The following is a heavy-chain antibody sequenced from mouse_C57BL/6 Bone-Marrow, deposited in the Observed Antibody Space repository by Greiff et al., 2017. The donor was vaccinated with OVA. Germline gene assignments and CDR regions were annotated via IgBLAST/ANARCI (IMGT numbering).Heavy chain of an antibody. CDR3: ARRYSGRGYFDV. J-gene: IGHJ1*03. Sequence: VQLQQSGAELVRPGTSVKVSCKASGYAFTNYLIEWVKQRPGQGLEWIGVINPGSGGTNYNEKFKGKATLTADKSSSTAYMQLSSLTSEDSAVYFCARRYSGRGYFDVWGTGTTVTVSS. V-gene: IGHV1-54*01. CDR1: GYAFTNYL. CDR2: INPGSGGT. D-gene: IGHD1-1*02.